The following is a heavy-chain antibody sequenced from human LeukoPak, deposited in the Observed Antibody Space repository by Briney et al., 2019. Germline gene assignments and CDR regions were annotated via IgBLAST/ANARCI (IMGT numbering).Heavy chain of an antibody. D-gene: IGHD6-13*01. V-gene: IGHV3-9*01. J-gene: IGHJ4*02. CDR2: ISWNSGSI. Sequence: GGSLRLSCAASGFTFDDYAMHWVRQAPGKGLEWVSGISWNSGSIGYADSVKGRFTISRDNAKNSLYLQMNSLRAEDTALYYCAKASARRTRSSPLNFDYWGQGTLVTVSS. CDR1: GFTFDDYA. CDR3: AKASARRTRSSPLNFDY.